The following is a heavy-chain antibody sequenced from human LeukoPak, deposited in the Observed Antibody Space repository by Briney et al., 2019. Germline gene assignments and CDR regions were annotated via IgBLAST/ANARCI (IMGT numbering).Heavy chain of an antibody. CDR1: GGSVSSGSYY. CDR2: IYYSGST. V-gene: IGHV4-61*01. Sequence: SETLSLTCTVSGGSVSSGSYYWSWIRQPPGKGLEWIGYIYYSGSTNYNPSLKSRVTISVDTSKNQFSLKLSSVTAADTSMYYCVTSYGSSWLRFDYWGQGTLVTVSS. D-gene: IGHD6-13*01. J-gene: IGHJ4*02. CDR3: VTSYGSSWLRFDY.